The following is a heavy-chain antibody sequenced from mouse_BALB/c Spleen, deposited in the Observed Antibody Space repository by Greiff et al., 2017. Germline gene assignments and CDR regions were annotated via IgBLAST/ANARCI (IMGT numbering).Heavy chain of an antibody. Sequence: EVKLQESGGGLVQPGGSRKLSCAASGFTFSSFGMHWVRQAPEKGLEWVAYISSGSSTIYYADTVKGRFTISRDNPKNTLFLQMTSLRSEDTAMYYCARADYYGSRTFYYAMDYWGQGTSVTVSS. CDR1: GFTFSSFG. CDR3: ARADYYGSRTFYYAMDY. CDR2: ISSGSSTI. D-gene: IGHD1-1*01. J-gene: IGHJ4*01. V-gene: IGHV5-17*02.